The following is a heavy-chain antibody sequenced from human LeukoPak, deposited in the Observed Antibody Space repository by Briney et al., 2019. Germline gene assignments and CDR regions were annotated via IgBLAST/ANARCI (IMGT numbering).Heavy chain of an antibody. CDR2: IWYDGSNK. D-gene: IGHD6-13*01. CDR3: ARDGYSSSWDESYYYYGMDV. V-gene: IGHV3-33*01. Sequence: GRSLRLSCAASGFTFSSYGMHWVHQAPGKGLEWVAVIWYDGSNKYYADSVKGRFTISRDNSKNTLYLQMNSLRAEDTAVYYCARDGYSSSWDESYYYYGMDVWGQGTTVTVSS. J-gene: IGHJ6*02. CDR1: GFTFSSYG.